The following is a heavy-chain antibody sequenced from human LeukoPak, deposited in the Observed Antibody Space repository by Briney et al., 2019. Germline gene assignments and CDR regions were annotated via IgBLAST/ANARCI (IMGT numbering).Heavy chain of an antibody. D-gene: IGHD3-22*01. J-gene: IGHJ4*02. V-gene: IGHV3-23*01. CDR1: GFTFSIYA. CDR3: AKPVPTYYYDSSGYYHFDY. CDR2: ISGSGGST. Sequence: SGGSLRLSCAASGFTFSIYAMSWVRQAPGKGLEWVSAISGSGGSTYYADSVKGRFTISRDNSKNTLYLQMNSLRAEDTAVYYCAKPVPTYYYDSSGYYHFDYWGQGTLVTVSS.